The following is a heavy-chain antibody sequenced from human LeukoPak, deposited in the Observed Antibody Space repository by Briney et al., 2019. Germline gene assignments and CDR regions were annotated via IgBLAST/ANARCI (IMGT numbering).Heavy chain of an antibody. J-gene: IGHJ4*02. Sequence: SVKVSCKASGGTFSSYAISWVRQAPGQGLEWMGRIIPILGIANYEQKFQGRVTITADKSTSTAYMELSSLRSEDTAVYYCARAASGYSYGDYFDYWGQGTLVTVSS. CDR2: IIPILGIA. D-gene: IGHD5-18*01. CDR3: ARAASGYSYGDYFDY. CDR1: GGTFSSYA. V-gene: IGHV1-69*04.